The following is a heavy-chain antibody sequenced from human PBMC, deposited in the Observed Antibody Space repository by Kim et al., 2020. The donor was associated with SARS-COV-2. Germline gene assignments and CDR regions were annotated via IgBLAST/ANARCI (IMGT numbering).Heavy chain of an antibody. V-gene: IGHV4-31*03. CDR2: IYYSGST. CDR3: ASGWFGEFPTQPFDY. D-gene: IGHD3-10*01. J-gene: IGHJ4*02. CDR1: GGSISSGGYY. Sequence: SETLSLTCTVSGGSISSGGYYWSWIRQHPGKGLEWIGYIYYSGSTYYNPSLKSRVTISVDTSKNQFSLKLSSVTAADTAVYYCASGWFGEFPTQPFDYWGQGTLVTVSS.